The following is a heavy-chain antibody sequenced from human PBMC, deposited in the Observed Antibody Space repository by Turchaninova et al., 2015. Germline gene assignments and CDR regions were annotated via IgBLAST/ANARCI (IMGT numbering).Heavy chain of an antibody. D-gene: IGHD3-10*01. Sequence: PGGALGLSCAASGFRFYTSAIHWVGQTSGKGLEWVGSSRGQARDHATDFAPSVSGRFSISRDNSRNTAYLQMNRLKIDDSAVYYCTGPELDYWSQGVRVTVSS. CDR3: TGPELDY. V-gene: IGHV3-73*01. CDR2: SRGQARDHAT. J-gene: IGHJ4*02. CDR1: GFRFYTSA.